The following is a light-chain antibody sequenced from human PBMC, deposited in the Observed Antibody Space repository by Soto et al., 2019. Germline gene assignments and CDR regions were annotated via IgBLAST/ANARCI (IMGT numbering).Light chain of an antibody. CDR2: DAS. Sequence: IVLTESPATLSMSPGERSTLSCMASQSVSSYLAWYQQKPGQAPRLLIYDASNRATGIPARFSGSGSGTDFTLTISSIEPEDLAVYYCQQRSNWPPTFGQGTKVDIK. J-gene: IGKJ1*01. CDR1: QSVSSY. CDR3: QQRSNWPPT. V-gene: IGKV3-11*01.